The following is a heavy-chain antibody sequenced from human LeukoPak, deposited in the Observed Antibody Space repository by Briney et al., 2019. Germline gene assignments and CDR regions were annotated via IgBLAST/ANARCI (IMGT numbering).Heavy chain of an antibody. Sequence: ASVKVSCKASGYTSTSYYMHWVRQAPGQGLEWMGWINPNSGGTNYAQKFQGRVTMTRDTSISTAYMELSRLRSDDTAVYYCARDYYYDSSGYYDYWGQGTLVTVSS. J-gene: IGHJ4*02. V-gene: IGHV1-2*02. CDR3: ARDYYYDSSGYYDY. D-gene: IGHD3-22*01. CDR2: INPNSGGT. CDR1: GYTSTSYY.